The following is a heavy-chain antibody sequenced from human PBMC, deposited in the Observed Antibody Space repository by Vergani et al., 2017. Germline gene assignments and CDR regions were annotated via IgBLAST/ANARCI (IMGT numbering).Heavy chain of an antibody. V-gene: IGHV3-43*01. CDR2: ISWDGGST. CDR1: GFTFDDYT. J-gene: IGHJ1*01. CDR3: AKDDSSGWYGYFQH. Sequence: EVQLVESGGVVVQPGGSLRLSCAASGFTFDDYTMHWVRQAPGKGLEWVSRISWDGGSTYYADSVKGRFTISRDNSKNSLYLQMNSLRTEDTALYYCAKDDSSGWYGYFQHWGQGTLVTVSS. D-gene: IGHD6-19*01.